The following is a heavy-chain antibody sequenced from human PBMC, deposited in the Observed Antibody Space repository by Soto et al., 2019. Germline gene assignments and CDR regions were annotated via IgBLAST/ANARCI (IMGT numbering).Heavy chain of an antibody. Sequence: GASVKVSCKASGYTFTSYGISWVRQAPGQGLEWMGWISAYNGNTNYAQKLQGRVTMTTDTSTSTAYMELRSLRSDDTAVYYCARDLVTMVRGVIPLDNYYYYGMDVWGQGTTVTVSS. CDR1: GYTFTSYG. V-gene: IGHV1-18*04. J-gene: IGHJ6*02. CDR2: ISAYNGNT. D-gene: IGHD3-10*01. CDR3: ARDLVTMVRGVIPLDNYYYYGMDV.